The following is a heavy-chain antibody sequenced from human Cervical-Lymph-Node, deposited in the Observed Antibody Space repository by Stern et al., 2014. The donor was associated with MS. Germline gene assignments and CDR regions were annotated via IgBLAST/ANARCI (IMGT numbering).Heavy chain of an antibody. D-gene: IGHD2-8*01. Sequence: QVQLVQSGAEVKKPGASVKVSCKASGYTFTSYGINWVRQAPGQGLEWMGWISAYNGKTNYAQKLQGRITMTTDTSTSTAYMELRSLRSDDTAVYYCARDKMVYATHYYYYGMDVWGQGTTVTVSS. CDR3: ARDKMVYATHYYYYGMDV. J-gene: IGHJ6*02. CDR1: GYTFTSYG. CDR2: ISAYNGKT. V-gene: IGHV1-18*01.